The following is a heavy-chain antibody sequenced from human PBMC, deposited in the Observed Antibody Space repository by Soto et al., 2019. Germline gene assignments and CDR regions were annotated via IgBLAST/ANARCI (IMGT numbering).Heavy chain of an antibody. CDR2: IYYSGST. J-gene: IGHJ4*02. V-gene: IGHV4-31*03. CDR1: GGSISSGGYY. CDR3: ARGSSGPRGPAGY. Sequence: QVQLQESGPGLVKPSQTLSLTCTVSGGSISSGGYYWSWISQHPGKGLEWIGYIYYSGSTYYNPSLTSRVTISVDTSKNQFSLKLSSVTAADTAVYYCARGSSGPRGPAGYWGQGTLVTVSS. D-gene: IGHD3-22*01.